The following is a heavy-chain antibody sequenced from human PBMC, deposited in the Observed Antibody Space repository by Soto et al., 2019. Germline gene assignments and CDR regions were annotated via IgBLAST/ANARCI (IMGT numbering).Heavy chain of an antibody. D-gene: IGHD2-21*02. Sequence: QVQLVQAGAEEKKPGASVKVSCKASGYTFTSYAMHWVRQAPGQRLEWMGWISAGSGNTKYSQKFQGRVTITRDTSASTAYMELSSLRSEDTAVYYCARAWVVATAPDYGGQGTLVTVSS. V-gene: IGHV1-3*05. CDR1: GYTFTSYA. J-gene: IGHJ4*02. CDR2: ISAGSGNT. CDR3: ARAWVVATAPDY.